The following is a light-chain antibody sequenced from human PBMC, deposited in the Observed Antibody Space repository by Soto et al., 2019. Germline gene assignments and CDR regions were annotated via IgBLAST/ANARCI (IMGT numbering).Light chain of an antibody. Sequence: EIVMTQSPATLSVSPGERATLSCRASQSVSSTLAWYQQKPGQAPRLLIYGASTRATGIPARFSGSGSGTEFTLTISSLQAEDFAVYYCQQYNDGPQTFGQGTKVEIK. CDR1: QSVSST. CDR2: GAS. J-gene: IGKJ1*01. V-gene: IGKV3-15*01. CDR3: QQYNDGPQT.